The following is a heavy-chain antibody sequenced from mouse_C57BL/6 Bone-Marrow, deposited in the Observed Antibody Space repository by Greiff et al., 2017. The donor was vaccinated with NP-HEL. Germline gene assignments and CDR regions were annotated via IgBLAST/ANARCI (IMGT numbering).Heavy chain of an antibody. CDR1: GYSITSGYY. Sequence: VQLKESGPGLVKPSQSLSLTCSVTGYSITSGYYWNWIRQFPGNKLEWMGYISYDGSNNYNPSLKNRISITRDTSKNQFFLKLNSVTTEDTATYYCARDTPYYAMDYWGQGTSVTVSS. CDR2: ISYDGSN. J-gene: IGHJ4*01. CDR3: ARDTPYYAMDY. V-gene: IGHV3-6*01.